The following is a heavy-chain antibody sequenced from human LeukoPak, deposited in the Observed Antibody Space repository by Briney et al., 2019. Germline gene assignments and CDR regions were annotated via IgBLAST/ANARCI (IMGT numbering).Heavy chain of an antibody. Sequence: ASVKVSCKASGYTFTSYDINWVRQATGQGLEWMGWMNPNSGNTGYAQKFQGRVTITRNTSISTAYMELRSLTSDDTAVYYCARASISAAESDYWGQGTLVTVSS. D-gene: IGHD6-13*01. CDR3: ARASISAAESDY. CDR2: MNPNSGNT. CDR1: GYTFTSYD. J-gene: IGHJ4*02. V-gene: IGHV1-8*03.